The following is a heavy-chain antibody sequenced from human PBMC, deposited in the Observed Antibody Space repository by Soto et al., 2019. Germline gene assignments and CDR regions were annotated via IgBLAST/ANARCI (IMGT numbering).Heavy chain of an antibody. J-gene: IGHJ6*02. CDR1: GGSIRSYY. CDR2: IYTSGST. CDR3: ARDSRWYCSGGSCSYYYYGMDV. Sequence: SETLSLTCTVSGGSIRSYYCSWIRQPAGKGLEWIGRIYTSGSTNYNPSLKSRVTMSVDTSKNQFSLKLSSVTAADTAVYYCARDSRWYCSGGSCSYYYYGMDVWGQGTTVTVSS. V-gene: IGHV4-4*07. D-gene: IGHD2-15*01.